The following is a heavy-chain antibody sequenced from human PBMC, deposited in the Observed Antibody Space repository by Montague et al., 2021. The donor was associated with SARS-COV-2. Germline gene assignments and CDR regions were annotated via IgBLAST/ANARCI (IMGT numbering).Heavy chain of an antibody. CDR1: GGSISSYY. Sequence: SETLSLTCTVSGGSISSYYWSWIWQPPRKGLEWIGYIYYSGSTNYYPSLKSRVPISVDTSKNQFSLKLSSVTAADTAVYYCASVSDFWSGYYTAVGAFDIWGQGTMVTVSS. D-gene: IGHD3-3*01. CDR3: ASVSDFWSGYYTAVGAFDI. V-gene: IGHV4-59*01. J-gene: IGHJ3*02. CDR2: IYYSGST.